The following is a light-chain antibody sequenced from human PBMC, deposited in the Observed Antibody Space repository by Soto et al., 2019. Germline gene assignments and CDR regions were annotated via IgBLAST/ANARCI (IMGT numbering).Light chain of an antibody. V-gene: IGLV1-40*01. CDR3: QSYDSSLRGWV. J-gene: IGLJ3*02. CDR1: SSNIGAGYD. Sequence: QSVLTQSPSLSGAPGQRVTISCTGSSSNIGAGYDVHWYQQLPGTAPKLLIYGNNNRPSGVPDRISGSKSGTSASLAITGLQAEDEADYYCQSYDSSLRGWVFGGGTKLTVL. CDR2: GNN.